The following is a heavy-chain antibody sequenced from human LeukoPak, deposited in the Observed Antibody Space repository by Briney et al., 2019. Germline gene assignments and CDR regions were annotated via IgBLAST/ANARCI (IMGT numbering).Heavy chain of an antibody. CDR2: ISAYNANT. D-gene: IGHD3-22*01. Sequence: ASVKVSCKASGYTFINYAISWVRQAPGQGLEWMGWISAYNANTHYAQKVQGRVTVTTDTSTSTAYMELRSLRSDDTAVYYCARIYYDSKSDAFDIWGQGTMVTVSS. CDR3: ARIYYDSKSDAFDI. CDR1: GYTFINYA. J-gene: IGHJ3*02. V-gene: IGHV1-18*01.